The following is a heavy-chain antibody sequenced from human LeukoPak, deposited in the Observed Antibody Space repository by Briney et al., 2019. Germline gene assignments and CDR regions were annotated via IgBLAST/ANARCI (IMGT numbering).Heavy chain of an antibody. V-gene: IGHV3-7*01. CDR2: IKQDGSEK. J-gene: IGHJ3*02. Sequence: GGSLRLSCAASGFTFSSYWMSWVRQAPGKGLEWVANIKQDGSEKYYVDSVKGRFTISRDNAKNSLYLQMNCLRAEDTAVYYCARRGIVGATTGAFDIWGQGTMVTVSS. D-gene: IGHD1-26*01. CDR3: ARRGIVGATTGAFDI. CDR1: GFTFSSYW.